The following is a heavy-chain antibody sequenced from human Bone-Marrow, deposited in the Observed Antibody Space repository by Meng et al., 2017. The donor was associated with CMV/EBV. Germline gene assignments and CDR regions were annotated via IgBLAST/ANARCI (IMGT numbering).Heavy chain of an antibody. J-gene: IGHJ4*02. CDR3: ARVILEWLPYFDY. D-gene: IGHD3-3*01. CDR1: GGSISSYY. V-gene: IGHV4-59*01. CDR2: IYYSGST. Sequence: GSLRLSCTVSGGSISSYYWSWIRQTPGRGLEWIGNIYYSGSTNYNPSLKSRVTISVDTSKNQFSLKLSSVTAADTAVYYSARVILEWLPYFDYWGQGTLVTVSS.